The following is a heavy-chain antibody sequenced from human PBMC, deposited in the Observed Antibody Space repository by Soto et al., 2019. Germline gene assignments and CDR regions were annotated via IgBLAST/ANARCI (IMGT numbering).Heavy chain of an antibody. CDR2: MNPHTGET. J-gene: IGHJ4*02. V-gene: IGHV1-8*02. CDR3: AKKHSGSSLAY. D-gene: IGHD6-6*01. CDR1: GYNFISSE. Sequence: ASVNVSCKTSGYNFISSEISWVRQAPGQGLELMGWMNPHTGETDATRKFQGRLTMTRNTSINTAYLELSSLTSEDTAVYYCAKKHSGSSLAYWGQGSLVTVSS.